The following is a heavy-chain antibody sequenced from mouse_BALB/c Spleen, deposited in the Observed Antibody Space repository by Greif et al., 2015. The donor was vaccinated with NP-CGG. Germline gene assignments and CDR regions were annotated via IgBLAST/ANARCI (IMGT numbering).Heavy chain of an antibody. CDR3: ARFYGSPLAY. CDR1: GYTFTSYW. CDR2: INPSNGRT. V-gene: IGHV1S81*02. D-gene: IGHD1-1*01. J-gene: IGHJ3*01. Sequence: VKLQESGAELVKPGASVKLSCKASGYTFTSYWMHWVKQRPGQGLEWIGEINPSNGRTNYNEKFKSKATLTVDKSSSTAYMQLSSLTSEDSAVYYCARFYGSPLAYWGQGTLVTVSA.